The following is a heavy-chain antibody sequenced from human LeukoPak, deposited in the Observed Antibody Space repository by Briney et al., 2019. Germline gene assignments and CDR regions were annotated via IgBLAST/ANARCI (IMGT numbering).Heavy chain of an antibody. D-gene: IGHD6-13*01. CDR1: GDSISSGSYY. J-gene: IGHJ2*01. Sequence: SETLSLTCTVSGDSISSGSYYWSWIRQPAGKGLEWIGRIYTSGSTKYNPSLKSRVTISLDTSKNQFSLKLSSVTAADTAVYYCARVSSSWYQDWYFDLWGRGTLVTVSS. V-gene: IGHV4-61*02. CDR2: IYTSGST. CDR3: ARVSSSWYQDWYFDL.